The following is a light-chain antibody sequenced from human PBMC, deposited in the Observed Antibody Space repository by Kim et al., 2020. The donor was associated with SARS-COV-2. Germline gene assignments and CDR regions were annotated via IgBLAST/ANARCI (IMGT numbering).Light chain of an antibody. CDR1: SSNIGTYY. J-gene: IGLJ3*02. CDR3: ATWDDSLIGPV. Sequence: GQRVTISCSGSSSNIGTYYLNWYQQLPGTAPKLLIYSNSQRPSGVPDRFSGSKSGTSASLAISGLQSEDEADYYCATWDDSLIGPVFGGGTQLTVL. CDR2: SNS. V-gene: IGLV1-47*02.